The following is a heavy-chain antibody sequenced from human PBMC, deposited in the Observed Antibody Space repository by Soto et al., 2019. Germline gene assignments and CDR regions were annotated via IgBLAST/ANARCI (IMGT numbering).Heavy chain of an antibody. Sequence: QITLKESGPTLVKPTQNLTLTCTFSGFSLSTRGVGVGWIRQSPGKALEWLALIYWDDDKRYSPSLKSRVTITKDTSKKQVVLTMTNMDPVDTATYYCARDSSVYYGFDYWGQGTLVTVSS. D-gene: IGHD3-22*01. J-gene: IGHJ4*02. CDR3: ARDSSVYYGFDY. V-gene: IGHV2-5*02. CDR1: GFSLSTRGVG. CDR2: IYWDDDK.